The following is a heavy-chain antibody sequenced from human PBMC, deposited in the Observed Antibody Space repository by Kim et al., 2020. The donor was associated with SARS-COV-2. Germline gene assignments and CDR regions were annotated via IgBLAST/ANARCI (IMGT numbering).Heavy chain of an antibody. CDR3: AKEGYGGNFDY. CDR1: GFTFSSYG. V-gene: IGHV3-33*06. Sequence: GGSLRLSCAASGFTFSSYGMHWVRQAPGKGLEWVAVIWYDGSNKYYADSVKGRFTISRDNSKNTLYLQMNSLRAEDTAVYYCAKEGYGGNFDYWGQGTLVTVCS. CDR2: IWYDGSNK. D-gene: IGHD4-17*01. J-gene: IGHJ4*02.